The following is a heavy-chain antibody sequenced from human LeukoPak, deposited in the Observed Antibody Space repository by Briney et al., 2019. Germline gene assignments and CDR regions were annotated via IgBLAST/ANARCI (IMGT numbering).Heavy chain of an antibody. D-gene: IGHD5-18*01. J-gene: IGHJ3*02. V-gene: IGHV3-23*01. CDR3: AKDRHTLDTFDI. CDR2: ITGGGITT. CDR1: GFTFTSYA. Sequence: GGSLRLSCAASGFTFTSYAMSWVRQAPGKGLEWVSGITGGGITTFYADFVKGRFTISRDNSKNTLYLQMSSLRAEDTAVYYCAKDRHTLDTFDIWGQGTTVTVSS.